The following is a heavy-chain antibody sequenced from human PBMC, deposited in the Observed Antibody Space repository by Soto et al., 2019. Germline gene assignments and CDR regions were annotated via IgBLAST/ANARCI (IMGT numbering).Heavy chain of an antibody. J-gene: IGHJ3*01. Sequence: SAKVSCTASGFDFGSFGIQFLRQTRGRGLEWIGWIVVASGRTNYARQFHGRVAFSRDMSSTTAYMDLYDLKSDDTAVYFCSADDPDTAIGWPVWG. CDR2: IVVASGRT. CDR1: GFDFGSFG. CDR3: SADDPDTAIGWPV. V-gene: IGHV1-58*02.